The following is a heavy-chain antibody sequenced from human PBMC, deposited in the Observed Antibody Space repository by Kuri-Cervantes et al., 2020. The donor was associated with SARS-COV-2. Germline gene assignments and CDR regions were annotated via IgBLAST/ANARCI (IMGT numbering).Heavy chain of an antibody. Sequence: SWVRQAPGKGLEWVGYIYYSGSTYYNPSLKSRVTISVDTSKNQFSLKLSSVTAADTAVYYCASSPNYYDSSGYVGWFDPWGQGTLVTVSS. CDR3: ASSPNYYDSSGYVGWFDP. D-gene: IGHD3-22*01. CDR2: IYYSGST. V-gene: IGHV4-30-4*08. J-gene: IGHJ5*02.